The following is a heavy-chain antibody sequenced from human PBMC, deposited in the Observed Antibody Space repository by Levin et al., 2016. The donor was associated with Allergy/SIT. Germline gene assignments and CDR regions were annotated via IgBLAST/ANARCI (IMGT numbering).Heavy chain of an antibody. Sequence: GESLKISCAASGFTFSSYWMSWVRQAPGKGLEWVANIKQDGSEKYYVDSVKGRFTISRDNAKNSLYLQMNSLRAEDTAVYYCARDRVRGVKSRDGMDVWGQGTTVTVSS. J-gene: IGHJ6*02. D-gene: IGHD3-10*01. CDR2: IKQDGSEK. CDR3: ARDRVRGVKSRDGMDV. CDR1: GFTFSSYW. V-gene: IGHV3-7*04.